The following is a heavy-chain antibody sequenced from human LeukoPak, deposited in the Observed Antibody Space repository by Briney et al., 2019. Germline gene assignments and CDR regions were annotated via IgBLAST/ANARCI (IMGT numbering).Heavy chain of an antibody. CDR3: ARGTGTALRYFDWLHPFDY. D-gene: IGHD3-9*01. V-gene: IGHV6-1*01. J-gene: IGHJ4*02. Sequence: SQTLSLTCAISGDSVSSNSAAWNWIRQSPSRGLEWLGRTYYRCKWYNDYAVSVKSRITINPDTSKNQFSLQLNSVTPEDTAVYYCARGTGTALRYFDWLHPFDYWGQGTLVTVSS. CDR2: TYYRCKWYN. CDR1: GDSVSSNSAA.